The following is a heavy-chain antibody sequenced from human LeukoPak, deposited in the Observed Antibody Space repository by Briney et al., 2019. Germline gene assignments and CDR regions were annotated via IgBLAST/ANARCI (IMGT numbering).Heavy chain of an antibody. J-gene: IGHJ4*01. CDR1: GLIFSHYG. CDR2: IGSDGSNR. V-gene: IGHV3-33*01. D-gene: IGHD4-11*01. Sequence: GGSLRLSCAASGLIFSHYGMHWVRQAPGKGLEWVAVIGSDGSNRFYAGSVKGRFTISRDNSQNTVFLQMNSLRVEDTAMYYCARDAQRGFDYSNSLEYWGHGTLVTVSS. CDR3: ARDAQRGFDYSNSLEY.